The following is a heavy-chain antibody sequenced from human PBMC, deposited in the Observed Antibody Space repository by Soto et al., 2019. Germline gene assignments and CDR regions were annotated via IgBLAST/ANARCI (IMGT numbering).Heavy chain of an antibody. V-gene: IGHV3-21*01. CDR3: ARALGYCISTSCPDAFDI. J-gene: IGHJ3*02. Sequence: GGSLRLSCAASGFTFSSYSMNWVRQAPGKGLEWVSSISSSSSYIYYADSVKGRFTISRDNAKNSLYLQMNSLRAEDTAVYYCARALGYCISTSCPDAFDIWGQGTMVTVSS. CDR2: ISSSSSYI. D-gene: IGHD2-2*01. CDR1: GFTFSSYS.